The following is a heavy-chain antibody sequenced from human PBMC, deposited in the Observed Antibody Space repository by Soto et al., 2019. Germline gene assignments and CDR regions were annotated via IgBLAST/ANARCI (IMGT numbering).Heavy chain of an antibody. D-gene: IGHD4-4*01. J-gene: IGHJ6*02. CDR1: GYTFTSYA. V-gene: IGHV1-3*01. CDR2: INAGNGNT. CDR3: ARNSLDYTLLL. Sequence: QVTLVQSGAEVKKPGASVKVSCKASGYTFTSYAMHWVRQAPGQRLEWMGWINAGNGNTKYSQKFQGRVTITRDTAASTAYMELRSLRSAATAVYYCARNSLDYTLLLWGQGTTVTVSS.